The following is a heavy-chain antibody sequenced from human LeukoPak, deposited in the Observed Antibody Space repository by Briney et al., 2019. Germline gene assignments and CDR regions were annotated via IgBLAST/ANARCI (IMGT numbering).Heavy chain of an antibody. J-gene: IGHJ6*03. V-gene: IGHV3-23*01. CDR1: GFTFSSYA. Sequence: PGGSLRLSCAASGFTFSSYAMTWVRQAPGKGLEWVSSISDSGGRTYYADSVKGRCTISRDNSKNTLYLQMNSLRAEDTAVYYCATGRGDYYYYMDVWGKGTTVTVSS. CDR2: ISDSGGRT. CDR3: ATGRGDYYYYMDV. D-gene: IGHD3-10*01.